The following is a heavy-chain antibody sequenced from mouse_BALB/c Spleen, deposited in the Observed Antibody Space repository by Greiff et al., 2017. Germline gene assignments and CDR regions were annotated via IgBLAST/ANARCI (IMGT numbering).Heavy chain of an antibody. CDR1: GFNIKDTY. D-gene: IGHD2-2*01. V-gene: IGHV14-3*02. CDR3: ARGGLSGAMDY. Sequence: VQLQQSGAELVKPGASVKLSCTASGFNIKDTYMHWVKQRPEQGLEWTGRIDPANGNTKYDPKFQGKATITADTSSNTAYLQLSSLTSEDTAVYYCARGGLSGAMDYWGQGTSVTVSS. CDR2: IDPANGNT. J-gene: IGHJ4*01.